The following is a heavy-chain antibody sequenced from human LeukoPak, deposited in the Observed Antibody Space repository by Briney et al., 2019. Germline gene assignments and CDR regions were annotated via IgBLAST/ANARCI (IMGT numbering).Heavy chain of an antibody. D-gene: IGHD6-13*01. J-gene: IGHJ6*02. Sequence: GASVKVSCKASGGTFSSYAISWVRQAPGQGLEWMGWISAYNGNTNYAQKLQGRVTMTRNTSISTAYMELSSLRSEDTAVYYCCRRGSSWSPHGMDVWGQGTTVTVSS. CDR1: GGTFSSYA. V-gene: IGHV1-18*01. CDR3: CRRGSSWSPHGMDV. CDR2: ISAYNGNT.